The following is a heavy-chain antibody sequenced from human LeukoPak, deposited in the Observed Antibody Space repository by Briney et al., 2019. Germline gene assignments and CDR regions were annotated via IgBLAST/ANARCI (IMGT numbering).Heavy chain of an antibody. CDR3: ARDLGDGYVDDY. CDR1: GYTFTSYD. V-gene: IGHV1-8*03. CDR2: MNPNSGNT. Sequence: ASVKVSCKASGYTFTSYDINWVRQATGQGLEWMGWMNPNSGNTGYAQKFQGRVTITRNTSISTAYMELSSLRSEDTAVYYCARDLGDGYVDDYWGQGTLVTVSS. J-gene: IGHJ4*02. D-gene: IGHD5-24*01.